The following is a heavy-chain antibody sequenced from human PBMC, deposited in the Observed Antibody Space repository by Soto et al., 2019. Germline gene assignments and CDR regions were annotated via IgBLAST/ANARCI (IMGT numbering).Heavy chain of an antibody. V-gene: IGHV1-2*04. CDR2: INPNSGGT. CDR3: AKASVAFTSGYLDFFDY. J-gene: IGHJ4*02. Sequence: ASVKVSCKASGYTFTGYYMHWVRQAPGQGLEWMGWINPNSGGTNYAQKFQGWVTMTRDTSISTAYMELSRLRSDDTAVYYCAKASVAFTSGYLDFFDYWGQGALVTVSS. CDR1: GYTFTGYY. D-gene: IGHD3-22*01.